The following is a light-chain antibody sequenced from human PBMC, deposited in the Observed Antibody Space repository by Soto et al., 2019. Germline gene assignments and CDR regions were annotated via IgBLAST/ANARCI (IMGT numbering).Light chain of an antibody. J-gene: IGKJ5*01. CDR1: QTINYY. CDR2: DAS. V-gene: IGKV3-11*01. CDR3: QQRGDWPPIT. Sequence: ETVLTQSPATLSLSPGERATLSCRASQTINYYLAWYQQKPGQAPRLLIYDASTRATGIPARFSGSGSGTDFTLTISSLEQEDFAVYYCQQRGDWPPITFGQGTRLEIK.